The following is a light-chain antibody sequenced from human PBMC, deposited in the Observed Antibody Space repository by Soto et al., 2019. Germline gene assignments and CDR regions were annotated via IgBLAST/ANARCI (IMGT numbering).Light chain of an antibody. J-gene: IGKJ1*01. CDR3: QHYNSYSEA. CDR2: KAS. Sequence: DIQITQSPSTMSGTVGDRVTITCRASQTISSWLAWYQQKPGKAPKLLIYKASTLKSGVPSRFSGSGPGTEFTLTISSLQPDDFATYYCQHYNSYSEACGQGTKV. CDR1: QTISSW. V-gene: IGKV1-5*03.